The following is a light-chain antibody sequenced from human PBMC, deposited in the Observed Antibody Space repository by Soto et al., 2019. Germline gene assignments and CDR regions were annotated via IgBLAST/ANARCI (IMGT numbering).Light chain of an antibody. CDR3: QLSHSTPLM. V-gene: IGKV1-39*01. CDR1: QSINTY. Sequence: DIQMTQSPSSLSASVGDRVTITCRASQSINTYLNWYQQKPEKATKLLIYAASALRSGVPSRFSGSGSGTDFTLTISSLQPEDCATYYCQLSHSTPLMFGQGTKVEIK. CDR2: AAS. J-gene: IGKJ1*01.